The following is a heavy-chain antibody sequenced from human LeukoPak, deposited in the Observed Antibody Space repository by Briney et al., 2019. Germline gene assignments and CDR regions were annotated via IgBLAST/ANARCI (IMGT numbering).Heavy chain of an antibody. CDR1: GFTFSSHS. Sequence: GGSLRLSCAASGFTFSSHSMNWVRQAPGKGLEWVSYISSSSSTIYYADSVKGRFTISRDNAKNSLYLQMNSLRAEDTAVYYCTGTTEYWGQGTLVTVSS. V-gene: IGHV3-48*01. D-gene: IGHD1-7*01. J-gene: IGHJ4*02. CDR2: ISSSSSTI. CDR3: TGTTEY.